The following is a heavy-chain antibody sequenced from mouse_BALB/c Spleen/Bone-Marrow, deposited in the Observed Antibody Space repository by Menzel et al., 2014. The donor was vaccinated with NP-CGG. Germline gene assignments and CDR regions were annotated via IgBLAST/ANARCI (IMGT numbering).Heavy chain of an antibody. Sequence: VQRVESGTELIRPGTSVKISCKASGYAFTNYWLGWVKQRPGHGLEWIGDIYPGSGNTYYNEKFNGKATLTADKSSSTAYMQLSGLTSEDSAVYFCTRRRSLDYWGQGTTLTVSS. V-gene: IGHV1-63*01. J-gene: IGHJ2*01. CDR2: IYPGSGNT. CDR1: GYAFTNYW. CDR3: TRRRSLDY.